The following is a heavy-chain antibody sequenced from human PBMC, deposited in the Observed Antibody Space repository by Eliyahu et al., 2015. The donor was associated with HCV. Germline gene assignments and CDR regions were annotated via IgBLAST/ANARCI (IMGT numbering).Heavy chain of an antibody. D-gene: IGHD2-2*01. V-gene: IGHV3-23*01. CDR2: ISGSGAST. CDR3: AKSGPAYCSSTSCPNDY. Sequence: EVQLLESGGGLVQPGGSLRLSCAASGFTFSSYAMSWVRQAPGKGLEWVSAISGSGASTYSADSVKGRFTISRDNSKNTLYLQMNSLRAEDTAVYYCAKSGPAYCSSTSCPNDYWGQGTLVTVSS. J-gene: IGHJ4*02. CDR1: GFTFSSYA.